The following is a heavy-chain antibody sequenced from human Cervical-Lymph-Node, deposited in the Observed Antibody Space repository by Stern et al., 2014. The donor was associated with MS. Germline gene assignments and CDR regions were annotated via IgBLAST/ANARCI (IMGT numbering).Heavy chain of an antibody. J-gene: IGHJ4*02. CDR2: MCWDGDR. D-gene: IGHD3-10*01. CDR1: GFSLRTNGVA. V-gene: IGHV2-5*02. Sequence: QVPLRESGPTLVKPTETLRLTCTFSGFSLRTNGVAVGWIRQPPGKALEWLALMCWDGDRRYSPSLRSRLTLTPDTSKNQVVLTMTNMDPVDTAPDYCAHRRGGSYCFDYWGQGTLVTVSS. CDR3: AHRRGGSYCFDY.